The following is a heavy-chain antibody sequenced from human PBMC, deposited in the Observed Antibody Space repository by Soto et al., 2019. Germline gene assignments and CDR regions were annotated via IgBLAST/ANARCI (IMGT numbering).Heavy chain of an antibody. Sequence: PSETLSLTCTVSGGSISSSSYYWGWIRQPPGKGLEWIGSIYYSGSTYYNPSLKSRVTIAVDTSKNQFSLKLSSVTAADTAVYYCARVQHTAYFDYWGQGTPVPVSS. V-gene: IGHV4-39*01. CDR1: GGSISSSSYY. CDR2: IYYSGST. J-gene: IGHJ4*02. CDR3: ARVQHTAYFDY.